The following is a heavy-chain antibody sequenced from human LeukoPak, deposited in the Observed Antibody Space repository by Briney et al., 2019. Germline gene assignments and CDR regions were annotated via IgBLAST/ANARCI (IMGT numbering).Heavy chain of an antibody. Sequence: SETLSLTCAVCGGSFSGYYWSWIRQPPGKGLEWIGEINHSGSTNYNPSLKSRVTISVDTSKNQFSLKLSSVTAADTAVYYCARGSPGSSGWYTNDYWGQGTLVTVSS. V-gene: IGHV4-34*01. J-gene: IGHJ4*02. D-gene: IGHD6-19*01. CDR3: ARGSPGSSGWYTNDY. CDR1: GGSFSGYY. CDR2: INHSGST.